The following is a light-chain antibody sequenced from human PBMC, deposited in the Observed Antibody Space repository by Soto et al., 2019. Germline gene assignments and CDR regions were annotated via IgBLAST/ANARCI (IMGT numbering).Light chain of an antibody. CDR1: QSVSTN. J-gene: IGKJ1*01. Sequence: EIVMTQSPATLSVSPGERATLSCRASQSVSTNFVWYQQKPGQAPMLLLYGASTRATGVPGRFSGTGSGPEFTRTISSLQSEDSAVYYCQQYNHWWTFGQGTKVEI. V-gene: IGKV3-15*01. CDR3: QQYNHWWT. CDR2: GAS.